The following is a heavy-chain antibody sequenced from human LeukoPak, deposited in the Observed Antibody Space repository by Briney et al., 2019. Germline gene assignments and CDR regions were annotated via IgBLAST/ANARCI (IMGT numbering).Heavy chain of an antibody. D-gene: IGHD3-3*01. CDR2: ISYDGSNK. CDR3: ARDSPSYYDFWSGYEGRGYNWFDP. CDR1: RFTFSSYA. V-gene: IGHV3-30-3*01. J-gene: IGHJ5*02. Sequence: GRSLRLSCAASRFTFSSYAVHWVRQAPGKGLEWVAVISYDGSNKYYADSVNGRFTISRDNSKNTLYLQMNSLRAEDTAVYYCARDSPSYYDFWSGYEGRGYNWFDPWGQGTLVTVSS.